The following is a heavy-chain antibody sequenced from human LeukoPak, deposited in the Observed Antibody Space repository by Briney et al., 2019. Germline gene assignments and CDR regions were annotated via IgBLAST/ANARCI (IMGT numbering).Heavy chain of an antibody. CDR3: ARYRFVVGATDSFDI. Sequence: GGSLRLSCAASGFTFSSCSMSWVRQAPGKGLEWVSSITSSSSYIYYADSVKGRFTISRDNAKNSLYLQMNSLRAEDTALYYCARYRFVVGATDSFDIWGQGTMVTVSS. CDR2: ITSSSSYI. CDR1: GFTFSSCS. D-gene: IGHD1-26*01. V-gene: IGHV3-21*04. J-gene: IGHJ3*02.